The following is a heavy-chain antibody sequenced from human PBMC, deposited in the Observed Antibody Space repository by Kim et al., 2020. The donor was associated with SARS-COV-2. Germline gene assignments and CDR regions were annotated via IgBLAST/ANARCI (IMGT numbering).Heavy chain of an antibody. Sequence: DSWKGRLTISRDNSKNTLYLQMNSLRAEDTAVYYCAKDLDDGYNPYYFDYWGQGTLVTVSS. V-gene: IGHV3-30*02. CDR3: AKDLDDGYNPYYFDY. D-gene: IGHD5-12*01. J-gene: IGHJ4*02.